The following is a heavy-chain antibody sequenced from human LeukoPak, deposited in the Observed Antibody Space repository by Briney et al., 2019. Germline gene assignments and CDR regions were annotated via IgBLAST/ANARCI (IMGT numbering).Heavy chain of an antibody. D-gene: IGHD3/OR15-3a*01. CDR1: GFTFSDHY. V-gene: IGHV3-72*01. CDR2: IRNKANSHTT. CDR3: ARGLGGTGARYFDY. J-gene: IGHJ4*02. Sequence: GGSLRLSCAASGFTFSDHYMDWVRQAPGKGLEWVGRIRNKANSHTTEYAASVKGRFTISRDDSKNSLYLQMNSLKTDDTAVYYCARGLGGTGARYFDYWGQGTLVTVSS.